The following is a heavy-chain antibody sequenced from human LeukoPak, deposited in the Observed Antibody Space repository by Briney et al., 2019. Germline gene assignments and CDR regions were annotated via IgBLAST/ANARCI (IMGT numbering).Heavy chain of an antibody. D-gene: IGHD1-1*01. CDR3: ARVGSDWNDVRYNWFDP. V-gene: IGHV4-30-2*01. J-gene: IGHJ5*02. CDR1: VGSISSGDYS. CDR2: IFQSGST. Sequence: PSETLSLTCAVSVGSISSGDYSWSWIRQPPGKGLEWIGYIFQSGSTYYNPSLKSRVTISVDRSKNQFSLKLSSVTAADTAVYYCARVGSDWNDVRYNWFDPWGQGTLVTVSS.